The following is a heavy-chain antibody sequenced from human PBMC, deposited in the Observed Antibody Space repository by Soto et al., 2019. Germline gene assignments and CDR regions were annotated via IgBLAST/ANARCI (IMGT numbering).Heavy chain of an antibody. CDR1: GGSFSGYY. J-gene: IGHJ5*02. V-gene: IGHV4-34*01. D-gene: IGHD5-12*01. CDR2: INHSGST. Sequence: PSETLSLTCAVYGGSFSGYYWSWIRQPPGKGLEWIGEINHSGSTNYNPSLKSRVTISVDTSKNQFPLKLSSVTAADTAVYYCARVAQWLRFGYRYFYWFDPWGQGTLVTVSS. CDR3: ARVAQWLRFGYRYFYWFDP.